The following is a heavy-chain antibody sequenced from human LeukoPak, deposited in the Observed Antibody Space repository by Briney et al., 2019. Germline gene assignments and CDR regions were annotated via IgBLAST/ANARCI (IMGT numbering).Heavy chain of an antibody. CDR1: GYGFTSYW. CDR3: ARGSLYYYGSGSNYGMDV. Sequence: GESLKISCKGSGYGFTSYWIGWVRQMPGKGLEWMGIIYPGDSDTRHSPSFQGQVTISADKSISTAYLQWNSLKASDTAMYYCARGSLYYYGSGSNYGMDVWGQGTTVTVSS. V-gene: IGHV5-51*01. J-gene: IGHJ6*02. CDR2: IYPGDSDT. D-gene: IGHD3-10*01.